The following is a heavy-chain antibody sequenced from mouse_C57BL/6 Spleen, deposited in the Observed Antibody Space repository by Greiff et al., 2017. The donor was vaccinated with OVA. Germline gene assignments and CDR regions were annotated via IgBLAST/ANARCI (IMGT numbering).Heavy chain of an antibody. J-gene: IGHJ4*01. CDR1: GYTFTDYY. V-gene: IGHV1-77*01. CDR3: ARRKVYYGNYYYAMDY. D-gene: IGHD2-1*01. Sequence: QVQLQQSGAELVKPGASVKISCKVSGYTFTDYYINWVKQRPGQGLEWIGKIGPGSGSTYYNEKFKGKATLTADKSSSTAYMQLSSLTSEDSAVYFCARRKVYYGNYYYAMDYWGQGTSVTVSS. CDR2: IGPGSGST.